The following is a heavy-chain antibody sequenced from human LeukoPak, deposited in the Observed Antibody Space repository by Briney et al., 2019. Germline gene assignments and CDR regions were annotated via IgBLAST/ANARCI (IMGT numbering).Heavy chain of an antibody. J-gene: IGHJ6*02. CDR3: ARERPFGYYYYGMDV. D-gene: IGHD3-16*01. V-gene: IGHV4-61*02. CDR1: GGSISCGSYY. Sequence: SQTLSLTCTVSGGSISCGSYYGRGRSQPAGGSVVWIGRIYTSGSTNYNPSLKSRVTISVDTSKNQSTLKLSSVTAADTAVYYCARERPFGYYYYGMDVWGQGTTVTVSS. CDR2: IYTSGST.